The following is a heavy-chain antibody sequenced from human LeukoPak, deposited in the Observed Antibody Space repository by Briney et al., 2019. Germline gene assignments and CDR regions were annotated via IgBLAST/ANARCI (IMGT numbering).Heavy chain of an antibody. CDR2: IIPIFGTA. V-gene: IGHV1-69*05. D-gene: IGHD6-6*01. CDR1: GGTFSSYA. J-gene: IGHJ5*02. CDR3: ASYAGSARTANNWFDP. Sequence: GSSVKVSCKASGGTFSSYAISWVRQAPGQGLEWMGGIIPIFGTANYAQKFQGRVTITTYESTSTAYMELSSLRSEDTAVYYCASYAGSARTANNWFDPWGQGTLVTVSS.